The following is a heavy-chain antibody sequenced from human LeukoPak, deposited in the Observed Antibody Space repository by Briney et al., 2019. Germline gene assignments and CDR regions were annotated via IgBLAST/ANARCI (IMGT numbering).Heavy chain of an antibody. J-gene: IGHJ4*02. CDR3: AKTSSGWYRARPFDY. CDR2: ISGSGGSI. V-gene: IGHV3-23*01. CDR1: GFTFSSYA. Sequence: GGSLRLSCAASGFTFSSYAMSWVRQAPGKGLEWVSAISGSGGSIYYADSVKGRFTISRDNSKNTLYLQMNSLRAEDTAVYYCAKTSSGWYRARPFDYWGQGTLVTVSS. D-gene: IGHD6-19*01.